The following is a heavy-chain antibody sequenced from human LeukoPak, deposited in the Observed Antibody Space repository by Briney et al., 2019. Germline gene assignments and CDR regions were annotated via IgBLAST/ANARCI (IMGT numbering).Heavy chain of an antibody. CDR3: AKRAGYKYDRTGAFDI. CDR1: GLTFSSYE. J-gene: IGHJ3*02. D-gene: IGHD3-22*01. CDR2: ITGSGGRM. Sequence: GGTLRLSCAASGLTFSSYEMSWVRQAPGKGLEWVSGITGSGGRMFYADSVKGRFAISRDNSRNTVYLQMDSLRAEDTAVYYCAKRAGYKYDRTGAFDIWGQGTTVTVSS. V-gene: IGHV3-23*01.